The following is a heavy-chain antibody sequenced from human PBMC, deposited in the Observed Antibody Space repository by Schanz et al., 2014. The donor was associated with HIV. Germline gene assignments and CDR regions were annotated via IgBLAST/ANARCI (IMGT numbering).Heavy chain of an antibody. V-gene: IGHV1-69*01. CDR1: GGTLTNYA. J-gene: IGHJ6*02. CDR2: ILPIYGAA. CDR3: ARGDLSGDYEGEVDYYYLMDV. D-gene: IGHD4-17*01. Sequence: QVQLVQSGAEVKMPGSSVKVSCKPSGGTLTNYAISWVRQAPGQGLEWMGGILPIYGAAHYAQKLQGRVSINADDATNTAYLELSRLSSDDTAVYYCARGDLSGDYEGEVDYYYLMDVWGQGTTVSVSS.